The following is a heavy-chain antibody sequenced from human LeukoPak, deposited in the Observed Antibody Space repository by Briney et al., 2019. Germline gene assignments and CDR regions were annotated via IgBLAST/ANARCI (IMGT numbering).Heavy chain of an antibody. CDR3: ASADTAMVPFDY. CDR2: IIPIFGTA. Sequence: ASVKVSCKASGGTFSSYASSWVRQAPGQGLEWMGGIIPIFGTANYAQKFQGRVTITADESTSTAYMVLSSLRSEDTAVYYCASADTAMVPFDYWGQGTLVTVSS. CDR1: GGTFSSYA. J-gene: IGHJ4*02. V-gene: IGHV1-69*01. D-gene: IGHD5-18*01.